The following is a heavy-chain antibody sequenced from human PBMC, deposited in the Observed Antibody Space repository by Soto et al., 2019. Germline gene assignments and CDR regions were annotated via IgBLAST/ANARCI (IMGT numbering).Heavy chain of an antibody. CDR3: ATRQVRGIYYDSSGYYYFAC. CDR1: GGTFSSYA. Sequence: QVQLVQSGAEVKKPGSSVKVSCKASGGTFSSYAISWVRQAPGQGLEWMGGIIPIFGTANYAQKFQGRVTIPADESTSTAYMELSSLRSEDTAVYYCATRQVRGIYYDSSGYYYFACWDQGTVVIVSS. J-gene: IGHJ4*02. CDR2: IIPIFGTA. D-gene: IGHD3-22*01. V-gene: IGHV1-69*01.